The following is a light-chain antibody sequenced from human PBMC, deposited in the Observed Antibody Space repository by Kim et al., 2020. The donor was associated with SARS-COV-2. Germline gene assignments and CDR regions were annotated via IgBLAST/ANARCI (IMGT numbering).Light chain of an antibody. CDR1: QYIGDW. CDR2: DAS. CDR3: QQRRDWPLT. V-gene: IGKV3-11*01. J-gene: IGKJ4*01. Sequence: LSPGETATLPGRASQYIGDWLAWYQQRPGQAPRLLICDASNRAPGIPARVSGSGSGTDFTLTIRSLEPEDLGVYYCQQRRDWPLTFGGGTKVDIK.